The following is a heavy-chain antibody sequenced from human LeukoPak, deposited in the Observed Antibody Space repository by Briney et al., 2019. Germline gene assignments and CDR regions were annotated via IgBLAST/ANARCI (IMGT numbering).Heavy chain of an antibody. CDR3: ARERITMVRADNWFDP. Sequence: SETLSLTCTVSGGSISSYYWSWIRQPPGKGLEWIGYIYYSGSTNYNPSLKSRVTISVDTSKNQFSLKLSSVTAADTAVYYCARERITMVRADNWFDPWGQRTLVTVSS. CDR1: GGSISSYY. CDR2: IYYSGST. V-gene: IGHV4-59*01. J-gene: IGHJ5*02. D-gene: IGHD3-10*01.